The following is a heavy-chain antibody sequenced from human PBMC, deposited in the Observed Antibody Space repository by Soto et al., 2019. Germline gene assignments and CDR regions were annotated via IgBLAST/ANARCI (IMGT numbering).Heavy chain of an antibody. CDR2: INHSGST. J-gene: IGHJ5*02. V-gene: IGHV4-34*01. D-gene: IGHD3-22*01. CDR1: GGSFSGYY. Sequence: PSETLSLTCAVYGGSFSGYYWSWIRQPPGKGLEWIGEINHSGSTNYNPSLKSQVTISVDTSKNQFSLKLSSVTAADTAVYYCARDYDSSGPWGQGTLVTVSS. CDR3: ARDYDSSGP.